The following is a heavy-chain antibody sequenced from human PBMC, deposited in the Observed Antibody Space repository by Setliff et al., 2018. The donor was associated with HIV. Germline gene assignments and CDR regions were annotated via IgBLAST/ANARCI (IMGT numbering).Heavy chain of an antibody. CDR1: GYTFINYG. V-gene: IGHV1-18*04. CDR3: ARNQGDSSGWYAGDY. CDR2: ISAYNGNT. Sequence: ASVKVSCKTSGYTFINYGITWVRQAPGQGLEWMGWISAYNGNTNYAQKLQGRVTMTTDTSTSTAYMELRSLRSDDTAVYYCARNQGDSSGWYAGDYWGHGTLVTVSS. D-gene: IGHD6-19*01. J-gene: IGHJ4*01.